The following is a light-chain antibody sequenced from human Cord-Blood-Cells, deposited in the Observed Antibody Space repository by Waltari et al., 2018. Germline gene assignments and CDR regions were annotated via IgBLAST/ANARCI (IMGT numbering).Light chain of an antibody. Sequence: IRMTQSPYSLSASTGDRVTITCRASQGISSYFAWYQQKPGKAPKLLIYAASTLQSGVPSRFSGSGSGTDFTLTISCLQSEDFATYYCQQYYSYPFTFGPGTKVDIK. CDR3: QQYYSYPFT. J-gene: IGKJ3*01. V-gene: IGKV1-8*01. CDR2: AAS. CDR1: QGISSY.